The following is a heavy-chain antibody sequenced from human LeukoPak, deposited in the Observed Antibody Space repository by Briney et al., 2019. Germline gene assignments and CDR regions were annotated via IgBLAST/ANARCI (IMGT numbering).Heavy chain of an antibody. CDR3: AKDIGAVAGYAFDI. CDR1: GFTFDDYV. Sequence: PGGSLRLSCVASGFTFDDYVMHWVRQAPGKGLEWVSGISWNSGSIGYADSVKGRFTISRDNAKNSLYLQMNSLRAEDTALYYCAKDIGAVAGYAFDIWGQGTMVTVSS. V-gene: IGHV3-9*01. J-gene: IGHJ3*02. D-gene: IGHD6-19*01. CDR2: ISWNSGSI.